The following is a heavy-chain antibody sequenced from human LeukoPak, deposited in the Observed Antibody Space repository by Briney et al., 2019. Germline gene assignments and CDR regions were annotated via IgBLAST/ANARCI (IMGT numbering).Heavy chain of an antibody. CDR3: ARGFWEYNFDY. D-gene: IGHD3-3*01. V-gene: IGHV4-59*01. J-gene: IGHJ4*02. CDR1: GGSISSYY. Sequence: PSETLSLTCTVSGGSISSYYWSWIRQPPGKGLEWIGYIYYSGSTNYNPSLKSRVTISVDTSKNQFSPKLSSVTGADTAVYYCARGFWEYNFDYWGQGTLVTVSS. CDR2: IYYSGST.